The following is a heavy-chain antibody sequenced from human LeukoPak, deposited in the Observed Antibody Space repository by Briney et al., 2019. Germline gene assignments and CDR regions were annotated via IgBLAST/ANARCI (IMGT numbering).Heavy chain of an antibody. CDR3: ARDDWTTSGRLDP. CDR2: ISGSGGAA. CDR1: GFTFSTYW. V-gene: IGHV3-23*01. Sequence: GGSLRLSCAASGFTFSTYWMTWVRQAPGKGLEWVSAISGSGGAAYSADSVKGRFTISRDNSNNTLYLEMSGLRLDDTAVYYCARDDWTTSGRLDPWGQGTLVTVSS. D-gene: IGHD6-25*01. J-gene: IGHJ5*02.